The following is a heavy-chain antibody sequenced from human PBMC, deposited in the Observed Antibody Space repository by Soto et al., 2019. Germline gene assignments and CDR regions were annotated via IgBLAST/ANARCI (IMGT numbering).Heavy chain of an antibody. V-gene: IGHV3-23*01. D-gene: IGHD6-19*01. CDR3: AKDEGIAVAEQLDAFDI. CDR2: ISGSGGST. Sequence: EVQLLESGGGLVQPGGSLRLSCAASGFTFSSYAMSWVRQAPGKGLEWVSAISGSGGSTYYADSVKGRFTISRDNSKNTLYLQMNSLRAEDTAVYYCAKDEGIAVAEQLDAFDIWGQGTMVTVSS. J-gene: IGHJ3*02. CDR1: GFTFSSYA.